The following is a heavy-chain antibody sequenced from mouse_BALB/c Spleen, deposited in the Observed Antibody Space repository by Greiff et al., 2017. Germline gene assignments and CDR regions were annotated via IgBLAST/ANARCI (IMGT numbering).Heavy chain of an antibody. CDR3: ARSTYYYGSSYVDY. CDR1: GFNIKDTY. Sequence: EVQLQQSGAELVKPGASVKLSCTASGFNIKDTYMRWVKQRPEQGLEWIGRIDPANGNTKYDPKFQGKATITADTSSNTAYLQLSSLTSEDTAVYYCARSTYYYGSSYVDYWGQGTTLTVSS. J-gene: IGHJ2*01. V-gene: IGHV14-3*02. CDR2: IDPANGNT. D-gene: IGHD1-1*01.